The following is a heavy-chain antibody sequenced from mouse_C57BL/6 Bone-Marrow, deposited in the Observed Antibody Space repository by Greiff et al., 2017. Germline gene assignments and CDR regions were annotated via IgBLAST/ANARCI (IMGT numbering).Heavy chain of an antibody. CDR2: ISNLAYSI. V-gene: IGHV5-15*01. CDR1: GFTFSDYG. J-gene: IGHJ4*01. CDR3: ARSYYYAMDY. Sequence: EVKVVESGGGLVQPGGSLELSCAASGFTFSDYGMAWVRQAPRKGPEWVAFISNLAYSIYYADTVTGRFTISRENAKNTLYLEMSSLRSEDTAMYYCARSYYYAMDYWGQGTSVTVSS.